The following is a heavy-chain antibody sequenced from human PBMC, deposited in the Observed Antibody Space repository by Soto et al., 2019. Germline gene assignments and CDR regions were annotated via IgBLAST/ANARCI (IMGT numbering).Heavy chain of an antibody. CDR3: ARAGYSSSWYDL. V-gene: IGHV3-13*01. CDR2: IGTAGDT. CDR1: GFTFSSYD. Sequence: GGSLRLSCAASGFTFSSYDMHWVRQATGKGLEWVSAIGTAGDTYYPGSVKGRFTISRENAKNSLYLQMNSLSAGDTAVYYCARAGYSSSWYDLWGRGTLVTVSS. D-gene: IGHD6-13*01. J-gene: IGHJ2*01.